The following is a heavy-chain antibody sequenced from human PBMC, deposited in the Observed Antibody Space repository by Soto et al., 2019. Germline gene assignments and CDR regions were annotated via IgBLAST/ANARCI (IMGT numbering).Heavy chain of an antibody. D-gene: IGHD3-22*01. CDR2: ISYDGSNK. CDR1: GFTFSGKT. CDR3: ASSSGYPNYFDY. J-gene: IGHJ4*02. Sequence: QPGGSLRLSCAASGFTFSGKTMHWVRQAPGKGLEWVAVISYDGSNKYYADSVKGRFTISRDNSKNTLYLQMNSLRAEDTAVYYCASSSGYPNYFDYWGQGTLVTVSS. V-gene: IGHV3-30-3*01.